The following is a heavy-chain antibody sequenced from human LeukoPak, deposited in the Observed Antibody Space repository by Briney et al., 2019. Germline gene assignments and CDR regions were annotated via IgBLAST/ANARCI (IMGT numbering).Heavy chain of an antibody. J-gene: IGHJ4*02. CDR3: ASPRGDYFDY. Sequence: SETPSLTCTVSRGSISSSSYYWGWIRQPPGRGLEWIGSIYYSGSTYYNPSLKSRVTISVDTSKNQFSLKLSSVTAADTAVYYCASPRGDYFDYWGQGTLVTVSS. V-gene: IGHV4-39*01. CDR1: RGSISSSSYY. CDR2: IYYSGST.